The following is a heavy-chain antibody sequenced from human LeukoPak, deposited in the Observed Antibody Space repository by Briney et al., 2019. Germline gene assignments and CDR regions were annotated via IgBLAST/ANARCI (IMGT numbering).Heavy chain of an antibody. CDR1: GFTFSSYA. V-gene: IGHV3-30*04. CDR2: ISYDGSNK. CDR3: ARDVRIGAAIENYFDY. D-gene: IGHD2-2*02. J-gene: IGHJ4*02. Sequence: PRRSLRLSCAASGFTFSSYAMHWVRQAPGKGLEWVAVISYDGSNKYYADSVKGRFTISRDNSKNTLYLQMNSLRAEDTAVYYCARDVRIGAAIENYFDYWGQGTLVTVSS.